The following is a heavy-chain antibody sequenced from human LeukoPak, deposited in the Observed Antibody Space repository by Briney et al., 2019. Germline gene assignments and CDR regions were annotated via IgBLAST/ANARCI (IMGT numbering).Heavy chain of an antibody. J-gene: IGHJ3*02. CDR3: AKTRANWGSADAFDI. CDR2: ISYDGSNK. Sequence: PGRSLRLSCAASGFTFSSYAMHWVRQAPGKGLEWVAVISYDGSNKYYADSVKGRFTISRDNSKNTLYLQMNSLRAEDTAVYYCAKTRANWGSADAFDIWGQGTMVTVSS. CDR1: GFTFSSYA. D-gene: IGHD7-27*01. V-gene: IGHV3-30-3*02.